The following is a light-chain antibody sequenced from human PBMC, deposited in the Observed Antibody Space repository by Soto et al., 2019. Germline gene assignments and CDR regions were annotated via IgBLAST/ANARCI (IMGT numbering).Light chain of an antibody. CDR3: ETWDSNTRV. J-gene: IGLJ3*02. CDR2: LEGSGSY. V-gene: IGLV4-60*03. CDR1: CGHSSYN. Sequence: QSVLTQSSSASASLGSSVKLTCTLSCGHSSYNIAWHQQQPGKAPRYLMKLEGSGSYNKGSGVPDRFSGSTSGADRYLTISNLQSEDEADYYCETWDSNTRVFGGGTKLTVL.